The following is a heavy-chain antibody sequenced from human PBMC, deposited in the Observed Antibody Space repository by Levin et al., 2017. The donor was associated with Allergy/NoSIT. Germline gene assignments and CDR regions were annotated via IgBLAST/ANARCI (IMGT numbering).Heavy chain of an antibody. CDR2: IDYGESA. J-gene: IGHJ4*02. CDR3: ATYQHGGSGIGY. CDR1: GRSLSSRGYH. Sequence: SETLSLTCTVSGRSLSSRGYHWSWIRQHPGKGLEWLGYIDYGESAYYNPSLNSRLSISIDTSTNHFSLEVRSVTSADTAVDFCATYQHGGSGIGYWGQGTLVIVSS. D-gene: IGHD4-23*01. V-gene: IGHV4-31*03.